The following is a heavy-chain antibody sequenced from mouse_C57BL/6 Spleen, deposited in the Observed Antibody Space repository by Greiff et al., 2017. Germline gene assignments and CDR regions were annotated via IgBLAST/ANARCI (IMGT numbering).Heavy chain of an antibody. CDR1: GYTFTSYW. V-gene: IGHV1-64*01. CDR3: ARSGVT. CDR2: IHPNSGST. D-gene: IGHD2-1*01. Sequence: VQLQQPGAELVKPGASVKLSCKASGYTFTSYWMHWVKQRPGQGLEWIGMIHPNSGSTNYNEKFKSKGTLTVDTASSTAYMQLSSLTSEDSAVYYCARSGVTWGQGTTLTVSS. J-gene: IGHJ2*01.